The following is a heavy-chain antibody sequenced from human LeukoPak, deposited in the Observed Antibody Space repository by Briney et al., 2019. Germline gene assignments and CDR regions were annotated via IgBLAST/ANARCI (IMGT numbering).Heavy chain of an antibody. CDR2: IWYDGSNK. V-gene: IGHV3-33*01. CDR1: GFTFSSYG. D-gene: IGHD5-12*01. Sequence: GGSLRLSCAASGFTFSSYGMHWVRQAPGKGLEWGAVIWYDGSNKYYADSVKGRFTISRDNSTNTLYLQINSLRAEDTAVYYCARDAATIPYNWFDPWGQGTLVTVSS. J-gene: IGHJ5*02. CDR3: ARDAATIPYNWFDP.